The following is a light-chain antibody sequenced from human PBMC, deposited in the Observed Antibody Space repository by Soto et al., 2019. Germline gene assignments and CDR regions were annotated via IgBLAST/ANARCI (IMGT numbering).Light chain of an antibody. CDR2: EVS. V-gene: IGLV2-8*01. CDR1: SSDFGGYNY. J-gene: IGLJ2*01. CDR3: CSYAGSNNFSV. Sequence: QSALTQPPSASGSPGQSVTISCTGTSSDFGGYNYVSWYQQHPGKAPKLMIYEVSKRPSGVPDRFSGSKSGNTASLTVSGLQAEDEADYYCCSYAGSNNFSVFGGGTKVTVL.